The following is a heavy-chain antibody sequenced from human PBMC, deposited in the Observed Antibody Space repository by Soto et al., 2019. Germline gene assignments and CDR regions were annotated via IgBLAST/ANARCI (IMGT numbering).Heavy chain of an antibody. Sequence: GGSLRLSCAASGFTFSNYTMHWVRQAPGKGLEWVALISYDEIDKYFADAVKGRFTISRDNYKNTLYLQMDILRAEDTAVYYCAGRSGSSDYWGRGTQVTVS. D-gene: IGHD3-10*01. CDR1: GFTFSNYT. V-gene: IGHV3-30*04. CDR2: ISYDEIDK. CDR3: AGRSGSSDY. J-gene: IGHJ4*02.